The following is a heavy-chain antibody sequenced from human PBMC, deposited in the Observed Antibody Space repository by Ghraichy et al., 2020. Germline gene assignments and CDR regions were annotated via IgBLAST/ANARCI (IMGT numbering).Heavy chain of an antibody. CDR3: AKGTRPGSGYVLLDY. CDR2: ISASGAST. J-gene: IGHJ4*02. D-gene: IGHD5-12*01. Sequence: GGSLRLSCAASGFTFSSYAMNWVRQAPGKGLEWVSGISASGASTYNADSVKGRLTISRDNSKNTLYLQMNSLRAEDTAVYYCAKGTRPGSGYVLLDYWGQGTLVTVSS. V-gene: IGHV3-23*01. CDR1: GFTFSSYA.